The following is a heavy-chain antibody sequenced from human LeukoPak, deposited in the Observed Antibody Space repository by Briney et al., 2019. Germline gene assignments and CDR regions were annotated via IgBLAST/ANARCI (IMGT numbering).Heavy chain of an antibody. CDR3: AKEHYYDSSGYFDY. D-gene: IGHD3-22*01. J-gene: IGHJ4*02. Sequence: PGGSLRLSXAASGFTFDDYAMHWVRQAPGKGLEWVSLISGDGGSTYYADSVKGRFTISRDNSKNSLYLQMNSLRTEVTALYYCAKEHYYDSSGYFDYWGQGTLVTVSS. CDR2: ISGDGGST. V-gene: IGHV3-43*02. CDR1: GFTFDDYA.